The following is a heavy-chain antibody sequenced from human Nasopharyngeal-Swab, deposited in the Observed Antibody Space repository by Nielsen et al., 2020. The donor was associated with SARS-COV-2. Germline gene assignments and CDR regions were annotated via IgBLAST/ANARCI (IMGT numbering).Heavy chain of an antibody. J-gene: IGHJ6*02. CDR1: GGSISSSSYY. CDR2: IYYSGST. D-gene: IGHD6-13*01. CDR3: AGSSWYGDYYYYYGMDV. Sequence: SEILSLTCTVSGGSISSSSYYWGWIRQPPGKGLEWIGSIYYSGSTYYNPSLKSRVTISVDTSKNQFSLKLSSVTAADTAVYYCAGSSWYGDYYYYYGMDVWGQGTTVTVSS. V-gene: IGHV4-39*07.